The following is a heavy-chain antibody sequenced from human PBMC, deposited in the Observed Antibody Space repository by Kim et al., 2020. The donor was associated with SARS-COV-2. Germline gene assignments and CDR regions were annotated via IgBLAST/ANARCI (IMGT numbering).Heavy chain of an antibody. Sequence: SVKVSCKASGITFTSSAVQWVRQPRGQRLEWIGWIVVGSGNTNYAQKFQERVTITRDMSTRTAYMELSSLRSDDTATYYCAAVDRFCSGGSCDGKPFDSWGQGTLVTVSS. J-gene: IGHJ4*02. CDR2: IVVGSGNT. CDR3: AAVDRFCSGGSCDGKPFDS. D-gene: IGHD2-15*01. V-gene: IGHV1-58*01. CDR1: GITFTSSA.